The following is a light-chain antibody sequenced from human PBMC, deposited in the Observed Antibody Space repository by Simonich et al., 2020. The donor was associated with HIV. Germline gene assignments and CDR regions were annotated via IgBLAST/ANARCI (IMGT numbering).Light chain of an antibody. J-gene: IGKJ4*01. CDR2: KAS. Sequence: DIQMTQSPSILSASVGDRVTITCRTSQSISSWLAWYQQKQGKGPKLLIYKASNLQSGVPSRFSGSGSGTDYTLTISSLQPEDFATYYCQQYNSYPLTFGGGTKVEIK. V-gene: IGKV1-5*03. CDR1: QSISSW. CDR3: QQYNSYPLT.